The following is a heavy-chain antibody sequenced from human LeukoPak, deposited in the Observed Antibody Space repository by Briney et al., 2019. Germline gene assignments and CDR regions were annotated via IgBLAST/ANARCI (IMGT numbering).Heavy chain of an antibody. D-gene: IGHD6-25*01. V-gene: IGHV1-2*02. CDR1: GYNFAHN. CDR3: VVSIQAAAIPAFDS. J-gene: IGHJ4*02. CDR2: INPKNGGT. Sequence: GVSVKVSCKASGYNFAHNIHWVRQAPGQGHEFMGWINPKNGGTKYAQNFQGRVTMTRDTSISTVYMELSSLGSDDTAVYYCVVSIQAAAIPAFDSWGQGTLVTVSS.